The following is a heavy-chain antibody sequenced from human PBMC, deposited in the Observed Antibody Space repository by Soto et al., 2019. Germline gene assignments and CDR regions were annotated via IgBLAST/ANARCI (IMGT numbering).Heavy chain of an antibody. V-gene: IGHV3-7*01. D-gene: IGHD6-6*01. CDR2: IKQDGSEK. Sequence: GGSLRLSCAASGFTFSSYWMSWVRQAPGKGLEWVANIKQDGSEKYYVDSVKGRFTISRDNAKNSLYLQMNSLRAEDTAVYYCARGIAARFEGYYYYMDVWGKGTTVTVSS. CDR1: GFTFSSYW. J-gene: IGHJ6*03. CDR3: ARGIAARFEGYYYYMDV.